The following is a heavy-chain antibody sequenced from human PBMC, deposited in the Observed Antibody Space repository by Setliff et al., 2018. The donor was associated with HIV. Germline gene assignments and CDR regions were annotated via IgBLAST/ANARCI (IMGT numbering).Heavy chain of an antibody. Sequence: GESLKISCKGSGYGFTNYWIAWVRQMPGKGLEWMGTIFPGDSDTRYSPSFQGQVTISADKSISTAYLQWTSLKASDTAIYYCARGKYTTYLFDPWGQGTLVTVSS. CDR2: IFPGDSDT. V-gene: IGHV5-51*01. CDR1: GYGFTNYW. J-gene: IGHJ5*02. CDR3: ARGKYTTYLFDP. D-gene: IGHD1-1*01.